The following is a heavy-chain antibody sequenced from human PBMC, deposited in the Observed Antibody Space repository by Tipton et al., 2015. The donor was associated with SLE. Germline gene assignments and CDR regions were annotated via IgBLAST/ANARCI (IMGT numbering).Heavy chain of an antibody. J-gene: IGHJ3*02. CDR2: INHSGST. V-gene: IGHV4-34*01. CDR1: GGSFSGYY. Sequence: LRLSCAVYGGSFSGYYWSWIRQPPGKGLEWIGEINHSGSTNYNPSLKSRVTISVDTSKNQFSLKLSSVTAADTAVYYCARVHGGSGAFDIWGQGTMVTVSS. D-gene: IGHD3-10*01. CDR3: ARVHGGSGAFDI.